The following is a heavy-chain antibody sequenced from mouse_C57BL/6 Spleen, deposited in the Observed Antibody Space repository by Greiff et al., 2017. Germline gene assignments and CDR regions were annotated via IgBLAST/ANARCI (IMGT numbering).Heavy chain of an antibody. Sequence: QVQLQQPGAELVKPGASVKMSCKASGYTFTSYWITWVKQRPGQGLEWIGDIYPGSGSTNYNEKFKSKATLTLDTSSSTAYMQLSSLTSEDSAVYYSARFHGSSPYYFDYWGQGTTLTVAS. CDR1: GYTFTSYW. V-gene: IGHV1-55*01. CDR2: IYPGSGST. J-gene: IGHJ2*01. CDR3: ARFHGSSPYYFDY. D-gene: IGHD1-1*01.